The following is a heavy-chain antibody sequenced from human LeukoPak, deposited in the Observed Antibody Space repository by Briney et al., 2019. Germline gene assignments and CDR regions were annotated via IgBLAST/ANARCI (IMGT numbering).Heavy chain of an antibody. D-gene: IGHD6-19*01. J-gene: IGHJ4*02. CDR3: ARVTAGEYYFDY. CDR1: GFTFSSYA. Sequence: GGSLRLSCAASGFTFSSYAMHWVRQAPGKGLEWVAVISYDGSNKYYADSVKGRFTISRDNSKNTLYLQMNSLRAEDTAVYYCARVTAGEYYFDYWGQGTLVTVSS. V-gene: IGHV3-30-3*01. CDR2: ISYDGSNK.